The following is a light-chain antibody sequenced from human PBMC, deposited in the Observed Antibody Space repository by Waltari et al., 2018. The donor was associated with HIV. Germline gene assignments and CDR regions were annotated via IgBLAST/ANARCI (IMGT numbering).Light chain of an antibody. CDR2: EVS. CDR1: SSDVGSSNL. CDR3: CSYAGSSTFVV. V-gene: IGLV2-23*02. Sequence: QSALTQPASVSGSPGQSITISCTGTSSDVGSSNLVSCYQQHPGKAPKLMIYEVSKRPSGVSNRFSGSKSGNTASLTISGLQAEDEADCYCCSYAGSSTFVVFGGGTKLTVL. J-gene: IGLJ2*01.